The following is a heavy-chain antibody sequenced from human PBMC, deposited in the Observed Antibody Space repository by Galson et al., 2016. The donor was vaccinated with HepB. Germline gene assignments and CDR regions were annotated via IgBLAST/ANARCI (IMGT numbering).Heavy chain of an antibody. D-gene: IGHD4-23*01. CDR2: IWYDGSKK. J-gene: IGHJ4*02. CDR1: GFTFSGYG. Sequence: SLRLSCAASGFTFSGYGMHWVRQAPGKGLEWVAVIWYDGSKKYYAESVKGRFTISRDNSKNTLYLQMNSLRAEGTAVYYCARGRGADYGGNTGYFDYWGQGTLVTVSS. V-gene: IGHV3-33*01. CDR3: ARGRGADYGGNTGYFDY.